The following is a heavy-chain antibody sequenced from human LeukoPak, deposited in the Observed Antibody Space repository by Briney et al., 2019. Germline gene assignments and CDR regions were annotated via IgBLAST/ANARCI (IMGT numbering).Heavy chain of an antibody. V-gene: IGHV4-34*01. Sequence: SETLSLTCAVYGGSISGYYWSWIRQPPGKGLEWIGEINHSGSTNYNPSLKSRVTISVDTSKNQFSLKLSSVTAADTAVYYCARIHGDWFDPWGQGTLVTVSS. J-gene: IGHJ5*02. D-gene: IGHD3-16*01. CDR3: ARIHGDWFDP. CDR1: GGSISGYY. CDR2: INHSGST.